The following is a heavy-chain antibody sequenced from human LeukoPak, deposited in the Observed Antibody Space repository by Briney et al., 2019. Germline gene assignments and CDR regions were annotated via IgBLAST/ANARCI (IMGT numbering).Heavy chain of an antibody. Sequence: GGSLRLSCAASGFTFSSYSMNWVRQAPGKGLEWVSSISSSGSYIYYADSVKGRFTISRDNAKNSLYLQMNSLRAEDTAVYYCARDPLKDIVVVVAAGDWFDPWGQGTLVTVSS. CDR3: ARDPLKDIVVVVAAGDWFDP. CDR1: GFTFSSYS. CDR2: ISSSGSYI. D-gene: IGHD2-15*01. J-gene: IGHJ5*02. V-gene: IGHV3-21*01.